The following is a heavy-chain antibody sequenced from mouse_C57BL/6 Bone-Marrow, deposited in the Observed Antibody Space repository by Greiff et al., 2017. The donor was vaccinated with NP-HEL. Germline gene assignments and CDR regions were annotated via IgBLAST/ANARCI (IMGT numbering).Heavy chain of an antibody. CDR2: IDPENGYT. V-gene: IGHV14-4*01. D-gene: IGHD2-2*01. CDR3: TTGGYDAYFDY. Sequence: EVQLQQSGAELVRPGASVKLSCTASGFNIKDDYMHWVKQRPEQGLEWIGWIDPENGYTEYASKFQGKATITADTSSNTAYLQLSSLTSEDTAVYYCTTGGYDAYFDYWGQGTTLTVSS. CDR1: GFNIKDDY. J-gene: IGHJ2*01.